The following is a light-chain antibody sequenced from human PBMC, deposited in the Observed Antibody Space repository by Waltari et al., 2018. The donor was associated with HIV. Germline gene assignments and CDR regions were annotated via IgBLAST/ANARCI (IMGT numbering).Light chain of an antibody. J-gene: IGKJ4*01. CDR3: MQALQTPT. CDR1: QSLVRSNGYNY. Sequence: EIVMSQSPLSVAVTPGEPSSISCRSMQSLVRSNGYNYVHWYLQQPGQSPHLLIYLASNRASGVPDRFSGSGSGTYFTLKISRVAPEDVVVYYCMQALQTPTFGGGTKVEIK. CDR2: LAS. V-gene: IGKV2-28*01.